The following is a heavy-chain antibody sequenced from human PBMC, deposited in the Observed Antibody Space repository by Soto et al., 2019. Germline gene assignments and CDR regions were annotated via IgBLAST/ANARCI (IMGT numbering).Heavy chain of an antibody. CDR1: GFTFSSYS. V-gene: IGHV3-21*01. D-gene: IGHD4-17*01. Sequence: PGGSLRLSCAASGFTFSSYSMNWVRQAPGKGLEWVSSISSSSSYIYYADSVKGRFTISRDNAKNSLYLHMNSLRAEDTAVYYCARDLNYGDYKYFDYWGQGTLVTVSS. J-gene: IGHJ4*02. CDR3: ARDLNYGDYKYFDY. CDR2: ISSSSSYI.